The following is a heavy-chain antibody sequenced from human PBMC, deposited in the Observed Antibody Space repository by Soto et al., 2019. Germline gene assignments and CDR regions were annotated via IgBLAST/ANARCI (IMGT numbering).Heavy chain of an antibody. Sequence: EVQLVESGGDLVKPGGSLRLSCAASGFTFSIAWMNWVRQAPGKGLEWVGRIRSKTNGGTTDYAAPVKGRFTISSDDSKNTLYLQMNSLKTEDTAVYYCTTDLAYFDTSGYPHWGQGALVTVSS. D-gene: IGHD3-22*01. CDR2: IRSKTNGGTT. CDR3: TTDLAYFDTSGYPH. J-gene: IGHJ4*02. V-gene: IGHV3-15*07. CDR1: GFTFSIAW.